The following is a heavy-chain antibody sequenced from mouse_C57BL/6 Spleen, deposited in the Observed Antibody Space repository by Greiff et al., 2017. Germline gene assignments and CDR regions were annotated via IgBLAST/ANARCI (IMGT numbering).Heavy chain of an antibody. CDR3: ANARLSGDWYFDV. V-gene: IGHV2-5*01. J-gene: IGHJ1*03. CDR2: IWRGGST. CDR1: GFSLTSYG. Sequence: QVQLKQSGPGLVQPSQSLSITCTVSGFSLTSYGVHWVRQSPGKGLEWLGVIWRGGSTDYNAAFMSRLSITKDNSKSQVFFKMNSLQADDTDIYYCANARLSGDWYFDVWGTGTTVTVSS. D-gene: IGHD2-4*01.